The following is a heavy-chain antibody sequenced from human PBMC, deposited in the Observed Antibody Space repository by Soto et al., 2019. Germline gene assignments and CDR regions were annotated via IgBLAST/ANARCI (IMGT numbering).Heavy chain of an antibody. Sequence: PSETLSLTCTVSGGSISSYYWSWIRQPPGKGLEWIGYIYYSGSTNYNPSLKSRVTISVDTSKNQFSLKLSSVTAADTAVYYCERSLGVGKFDYWGQGTLVTVSS. CDR1: GGSISSYY. CDR2: IYYSGST. D-gene: IGHD2-8*01. CDR3: ERSLGVGKFDY. J-gene: IGHJ4*02. V-gene: IGHV4-59*01.